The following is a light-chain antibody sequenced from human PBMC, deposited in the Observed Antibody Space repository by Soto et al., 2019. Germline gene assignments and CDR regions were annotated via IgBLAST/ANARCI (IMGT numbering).Light chain of an antibody. Sequence: QSALTQPASVSGSPGQSITISCTGTSSDVGSYNLVSWYQQHPGKAPKLMIYEVSKRPSGVSNRFSGFKSGNTASLTISGLQAEDEADYYCCSYAGSDVVFGGGTKLTVL. CDR3: CSYAGSDVV. CDR2: EVS. CDR1: SSDVGSYNL. V-gene: IGLV2-23*02. J-gene: IGLJ2*01.